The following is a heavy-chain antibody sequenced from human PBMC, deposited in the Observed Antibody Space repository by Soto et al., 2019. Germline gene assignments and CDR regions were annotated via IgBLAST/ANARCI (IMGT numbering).Heavy chain of an antibody. J-gene: IGHJ4*02. V-gene: IGHV4-39*01. Sequence: SETLSLTCTVSGDSISSSSYYWGWIRQPPGKGLEWIGSIYYSGSTYYNPSLKSRVTISVDTSKNQFSLKLSSVTAADTAVYYCARHRPDYYDSSGYHFDYWGQGTLVTVSS. CDR3: ARHRPDYYDSSGYHFDY. CDR2: IYYSGST. D-gene: IGHD3-22*01. CDR1: GDSISSSSYY.